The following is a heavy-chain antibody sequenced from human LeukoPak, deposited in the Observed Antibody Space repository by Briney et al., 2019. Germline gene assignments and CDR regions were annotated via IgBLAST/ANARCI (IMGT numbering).Heavy chain of an antibody. V-gene: IGHV3-21*01. Sequence: GGSLRLSCAASGFTFSSYSMNWVRQAPGKGLEWVSSISSSSSYIYYADSVKGRFTISRDNAKNSLYLQMNSLRVEDTAVYYCARAGYSSSWYSDYWGQGTLVTVSS. CDR3: ARAGYSSSWYSDY. J-gene: IGHJ4*02. CDR2: ISSSSSYI. CDR1: GFTFSSYS. D-gene: IGHD6-13*01.